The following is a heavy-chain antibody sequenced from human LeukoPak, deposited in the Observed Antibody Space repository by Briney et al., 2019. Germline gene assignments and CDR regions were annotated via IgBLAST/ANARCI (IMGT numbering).Heavy chain of an antibody. V-gene: IGHV4-34*01. CDR2: INHSGST. Sequence: SETLSLTCAVYGGSFSGYYWSWIRQPPGKGLEWIGEINHSGSTNYNPSLKSRVTISVDTSKNQFSLKLSSVTAADTAVYYCARGRGYSYGSFFGYWGQGTLVTVSS. D-gene: IGHD5-18*01. J-gene: IGHJ4*02. CDR3: ARGRGYSYGSFFGY. CDR1: GGSFSGYY.